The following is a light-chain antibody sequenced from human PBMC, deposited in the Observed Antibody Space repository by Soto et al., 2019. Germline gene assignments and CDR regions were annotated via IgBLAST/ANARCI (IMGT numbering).Light chain of an antibody. V-gene: IGLV1-44*01. J-gene: IGLJ1*01. CDR1: SSNIGSNP. Sequence: QSVLTQPPSASGTPGQRVTISCSGSSSNIGSNPLNWYQQLPGTAPKLLIYGNNQRPSGVPDRVSGSKSGTSASLAISGLQSDDEADYYCAAWDDSLTGYVFGTGTKVTVL. CDR3: AAWDDSLTGYV. CDR2: GNN.